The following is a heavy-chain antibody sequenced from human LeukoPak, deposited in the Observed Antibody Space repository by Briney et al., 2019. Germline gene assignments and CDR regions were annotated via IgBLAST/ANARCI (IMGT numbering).Heavy chain of an antibody. CDR1: GGSLSAYY. J-gene: IGHJ1*01. CDR3: ARYLDYGGNSRVFQH. Sequence: TSETLSLTCAVYGGSLSAYYWTWIRQPPGKGLEWIGEINHGGSTNYNPSLKSRVTISVDTSKNQFSLKLSSVTAADTAVYYCARYLDYGGNSRVFQHWGQGTLVTVSS. CDR2: INHGGST. V-gene: IGHV4-34*01. D-gene: IGHD4-23*01.